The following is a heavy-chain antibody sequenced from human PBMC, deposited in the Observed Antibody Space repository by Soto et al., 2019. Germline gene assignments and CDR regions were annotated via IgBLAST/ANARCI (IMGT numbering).Heavy chain of an antibody. CDR2: IYYSGST. CDR3: ARGYCSGGSCYSRFFDY. V-gene: IGHV4-59*08. Sequence: SETLSLTCTVSGGSISSYYWSWIRQSPGKGLEWIGYIYYSGSTNYNPSLKSRVTISVDTSKNQFSLKLSSVTAADTAVYYCARGYCSGGSCYSRFFDYWGQGTLVTVSS. CDR1: GGSISSYY. J-gene: IGHJ4*02. D-gene: IGHD2-15*01.